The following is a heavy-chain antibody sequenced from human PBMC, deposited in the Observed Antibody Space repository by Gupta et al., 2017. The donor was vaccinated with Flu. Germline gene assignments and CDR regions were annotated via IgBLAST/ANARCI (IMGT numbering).Heavy chain of an antibody. CDR2: MNPNSGNT. CDR1: D. D-gene: IGHD1-7*01. CDR3: ARGTKELTGTLSSWFDP. J-gene: IGHJ5*02. Sequence: DINWVRQATGQGLEWMGWMNPNSGNTGYAQKFQGRVTMTRNTSISTAYMELSSLRSEDTAVYYCARGTKELTGTLSSWFDPWGQGTLVTVSS. V-gene: IGHV1-8*01.